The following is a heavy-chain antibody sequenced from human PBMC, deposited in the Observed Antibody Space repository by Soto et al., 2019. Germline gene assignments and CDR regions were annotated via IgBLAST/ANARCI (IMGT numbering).Heavy chain of an antibody. D-gene: IGHD3-3*01. CDR2: IWYDATNK. J-gene: IGHJ4*02. CDR1: GFSFSSYG. CDR3: ASDTDVWSGYFYYFDT. Sequence: QVQLVESGGGVVQPGRSLRLSCSASGFSFSSYGMHWVRQAPGKGLEWVAVIWYDATNKHYADSVKGRFTISRDNSKNTLYLDMNSLRAEDTAVYYCASDTDVWSGYFYYFDTWGQGTVVTVSA. V-gene: IGHV3-33*01.